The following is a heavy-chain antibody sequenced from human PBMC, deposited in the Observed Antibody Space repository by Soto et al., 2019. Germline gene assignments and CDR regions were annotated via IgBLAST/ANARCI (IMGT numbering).Heavy chain of an antibody. Sequence: QVQLVQSGGEVKKPGASVRVSCKASGYTFNSYGITWVRQAXGQELEWMGGLNTYNGNTHYAQKFQGRVSMTTDTXXXXXXXXXXXXXXXXXXXXXXXXXXXXSTSGDRRFDPWGQGTLVTVSS. CDR2: LNTYNGNT. V-gene: IGHV1-18*01. D-gene: IGHD3-10*01. CDR3: XXXXXXSTSGDRRFDP. J-gene: IGHJ5*02. CDR1: GYTFNSYG.